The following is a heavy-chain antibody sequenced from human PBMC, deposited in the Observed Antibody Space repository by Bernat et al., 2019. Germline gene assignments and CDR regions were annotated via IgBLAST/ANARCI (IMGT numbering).Heavy chain of an antibody. J-gene: IGHJ5*02. Sequence: QVQLQESGPGLVKPSQTLSLTCTVSGGSISSGDYYWSWIRQPPGKGLEWIGYIYYSGSTYYNPSLKSRVTISVDTSKNQFSLKLSSVTAADTAVYYCARSDAVVPAANWFDPWGQGTLVTVSS. CDR2: IYYSGST. V-gene: IGHV4-30-4*01. D-gene: IGHD2-2*01. CDR3: ARSDAVVPAANWFDP. CDR1: GGSISSGDYY.